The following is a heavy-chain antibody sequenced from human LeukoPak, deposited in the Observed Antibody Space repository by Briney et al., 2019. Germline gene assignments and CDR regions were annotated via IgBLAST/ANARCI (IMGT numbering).Heavy chain of an antibody. Sequence: ASVKVSCKASGYTFTSYYMHWVRQAPGQGLEWMGIINPSGGSTGYAQKFQGRVTMTRDTSTGTVYMELSSLRSEDTAVYYCARGGLLWFGEYYPVPWGQVTLVTVSS. V-gene: IGHV1-46*01. CDR1: GYTFTSYY. CDR2: INPSGGST. CDR3: ARGGLLWFGEYYPVP. D-gene: IGHD3-10*01. J-gene: IGHJ5*02.